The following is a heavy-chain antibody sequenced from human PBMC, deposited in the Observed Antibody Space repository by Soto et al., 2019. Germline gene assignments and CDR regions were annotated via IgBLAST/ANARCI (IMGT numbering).Heavy chain of an antibody. CDR2: IIPILGIA. D-gene: IGHD4-17*01. CDR3: ARDRRYGGNSWHDAFDI. Sequence: EASVKVSCKASGGTFSSYTISWVRQAPGQGLEWMGRIIPILGIANYAQKFQGRVTITADKSTSTAYMELSSLRSEDTAVYYCARDRRYGGNSWHDAFDIWGQGTRVSVSS. CDR1: GGTFSSYT. V-gene: IGHV1-69*04. J-gene: IGHJ3*02.